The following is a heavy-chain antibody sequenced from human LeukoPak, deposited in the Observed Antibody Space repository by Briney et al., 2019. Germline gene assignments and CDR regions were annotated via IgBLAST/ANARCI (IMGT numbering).Heavy chain of an antibody. CDR3: ARSRVKALYY. Sequence: ASVKVSCKASGGTFSSYAISWVRQATGQGLEWMGWMNPNSGNTGYAQKFQGRVTMTRNTSISTAYMELSSLRSEDTAVYYCARSRVKALYYWGQGTLVTVSS. CDR2: MNPNSGNT. CDR1: GGTFSSYA. V-gene: IGHV1-8*02. J-gene: IGHJ4*02.